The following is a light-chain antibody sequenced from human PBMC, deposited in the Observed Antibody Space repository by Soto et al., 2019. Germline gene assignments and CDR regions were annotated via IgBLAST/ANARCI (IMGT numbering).Light chain of an antibody. J-gene: IGKJ4*01. CDR1: QGVSRK. Sequence: IVMTQSPATLSVSPWERATLSCRASQGVSRKLAWYQHKPGQAPRLLISGASTGATGIPARFSGSGSGTEFTLTISSLQSEDCAIYYCQQYHTWPITFGGGTKVDIK. V-gene: IGKV3-15*01. CDR2: GAS. CDR3: QQYHTWPIT.